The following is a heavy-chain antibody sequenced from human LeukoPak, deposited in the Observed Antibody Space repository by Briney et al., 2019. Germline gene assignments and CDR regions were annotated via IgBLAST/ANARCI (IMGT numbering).Heavy chain of an antibody. CDR3: ATSDDAAGTS. Sequence: GGSLRLSCAASGFRFSTFWMSWVRQAPGKGLEWVANINQNGGVKHYVDSVKGRFTISRDNAKNSLYPQMTSLRADDTAVYYCATSDDAAGTSWGQGTLVTVS. CDR2: INQNGGVK. V-gene: IGHV3-7*03. J-gene: IGHJ5*02. CDR1: GFRFSTFW. D-gene: IGHD6-25*01.